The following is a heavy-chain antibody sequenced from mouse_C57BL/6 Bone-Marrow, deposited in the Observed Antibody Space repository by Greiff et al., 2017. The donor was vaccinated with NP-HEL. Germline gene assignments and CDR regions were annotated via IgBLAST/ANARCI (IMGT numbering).Heavy chain of an antibody. V-gene: IGHV1-76*01. D-gene: IGHD2-1*01. J-gene: IGHJ3*01. CDR1: GYTFTDYY. Sequence: QVQLKESGAELVRPGASVKLSCKASGYTFTDYYINWVKQRPGQGLGWMARIYPGSGNTYYNEKFKGKATLTSEKSSSTAYMQLSSLTSEDSAVYFCARSGGNYASWFAYWGQGTLVTVSA. CDR3: ARSGGNYASWFAY. CDR2: IYPGSGNT.